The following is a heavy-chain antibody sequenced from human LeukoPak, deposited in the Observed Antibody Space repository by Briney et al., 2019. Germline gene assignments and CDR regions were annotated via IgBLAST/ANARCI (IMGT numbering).Heavy chain of an antibody. D-gene: IGHD3-10*02. CDR3: ARLFGQLRYYYYYYMDV. J-gene: IGHJ6*03. CDR2: IYYSGST. V-gene: IGHV4-39*01. CDR1: GGSISSSSYY. Sequence: PSETLSLTCTVSGGSISSSSYYWGWIRQPPGKGLEWIGSIYYSGSTYYNPSLKSRVTISVDTSKNQFSLRLSSATAADTAVYYCARLFGQLRYYYYYYMDVWGKGTTVTVSS.